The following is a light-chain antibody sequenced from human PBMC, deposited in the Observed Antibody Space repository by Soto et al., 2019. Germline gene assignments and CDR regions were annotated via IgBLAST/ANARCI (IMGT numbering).Light chain of an antibody. V-gene: IGKV3-11*01. Sequence: EIVLTQSPATLSLSPGERATLSCRASQSVGSYLAWFQQKPGQAPRLLIYGTSTRATGIPDRFSGSGSGTDFALTISRLEPEDFAVYYCQKRSSWPPSITFGQGTRLEIK. CDR1: QSVGSY. J-gene: IGKJ5*01. CDR3: QKRSSWPPSIT. CDR2: GTS.